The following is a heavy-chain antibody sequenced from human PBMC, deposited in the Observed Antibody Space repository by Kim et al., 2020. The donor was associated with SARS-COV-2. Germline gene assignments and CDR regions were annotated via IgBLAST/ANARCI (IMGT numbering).Heavy chain of an antibody. J-gene: IGHJ3*01. CDR3: ARWGRTNYDDLGTHYRDEAFDV. CDR2: VRTKADGYTT. D-gene: IGHD3-10*01. V-gene: IGHV3-72*01. Sequence: GGSLRLSCSASGFTFSDHYMDWVRQAPGKGLEWVGRVRTKADGYTTDYGASVEDRFTISRDDSKNSLYLQMHSLKAEDTAVYYCARWGRTNYDDLGTHYRDEAFDVWGQGAMVTVSS. CDR1: GFTFSDHY.